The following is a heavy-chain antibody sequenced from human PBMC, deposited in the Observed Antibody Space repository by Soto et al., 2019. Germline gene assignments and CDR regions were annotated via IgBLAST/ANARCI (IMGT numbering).Heavy chain of an antibody. CDR2: IYYSGST. V-gene: IGHV4-39*01. J-gene: IGHJ4*02. D-gene: IGHD6-19*01. CDR1: GGSISSSSYY. Sequence: QLQLQESGPGLVKPSETLSLTCTVSGGSISSSSYYWGWIRQPPGKGLEWIGSIYYSGSTYYNPSLKSRVTISVDTSKNQFSLKLSSVTAADTAVYYCASSLGYSSGPPSYWGQGTLVTVSS. CDR3: ASSLGYSSGPPSY.